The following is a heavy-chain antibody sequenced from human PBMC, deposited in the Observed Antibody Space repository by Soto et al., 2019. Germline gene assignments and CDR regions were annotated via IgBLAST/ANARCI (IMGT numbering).Heavy chain of an antibody. CDR1: GFTFSSYG. V-gene: IGHV3-30*18. CDR3: AKELAAASLIDY. D-gene: IGHD6-13*01. CDR2: ISYDGSNK. J-gene: IGHJ4*02. Sequence: GGSLRLSCAASGFTFSSYGMHWVRQAPGKGLEWVAVISYDGSNKYYADSVKGRSTISRDNSKNTLYLQMNSLRAEDTAVYYCAKELAAASLIDYWGQGTLVTVSS.